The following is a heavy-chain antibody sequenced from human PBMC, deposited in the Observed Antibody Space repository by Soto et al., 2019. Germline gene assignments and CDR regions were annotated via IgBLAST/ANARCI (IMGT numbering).Heavy chain of an antibody. CDR3: ARGRGVVTGPFDY. D-gene: IGHD2-15*01. CDR2: INHSGST. CDR1: GGSFSGYY. V-gene: IGHV4-34*01. Sequence: KTSETLSLTCAVYGGSFSGYYWSWIRQPPGKGLEWIGEINHSGSTNYNPSLKSRVTISVDTSKNQFSLKLSSVTAADTAVYYCARGRGVVTGPFDYWGQGTLVTVSS. J-gene: IGHJ4*02.